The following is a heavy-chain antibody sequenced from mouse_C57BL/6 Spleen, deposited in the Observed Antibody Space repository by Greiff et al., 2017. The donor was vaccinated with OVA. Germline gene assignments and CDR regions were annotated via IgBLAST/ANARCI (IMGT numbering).Heavy chain of an antibody. CDR1: GYTFTSYW. V-gene: IGHV1-69*01. CDR3: ARLAIYLGAMDY. J-gene: IGHJ4*01. D-gene: IGHD2-1*01. CDR2: IDPSDSYT. Sequence: QVHVKQPGAELVMPGASVKLSCKASGYTFTSYWMHWVKQRPGQGLEWIGEIDPSDSYTNYNQKFKGKSTLTVDKSSSTAYMQLSSLTSEDSAVYYCARLAIYLGAMDYWGQGTSVTVSS.